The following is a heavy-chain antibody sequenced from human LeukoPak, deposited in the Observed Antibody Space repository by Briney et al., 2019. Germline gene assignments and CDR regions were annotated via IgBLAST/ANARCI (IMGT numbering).Heavy chain of an antibody. V-gene: IGHV1-46*01. CDR1: GYIFTTYA. CDR3: ARDLAGGTYYYYYGMDV. D-gene: IGHD3-16*01. CDR2: INPSGGST. Sequence: ASVKVSCKASGYIFTTYAMHWVRQAPGQGLEWMGIINPSGGSTSYAQKFQGRVTMTRDTSTSTVYMELSSLRSEDTAVYYCARDLAGGTYYYYYGMDVWGQGTTVTVSS. J-gene: IGHJ6*02.